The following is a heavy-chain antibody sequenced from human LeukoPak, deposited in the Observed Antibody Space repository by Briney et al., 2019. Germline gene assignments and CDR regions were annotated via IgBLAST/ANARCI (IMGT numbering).Heavy chain of an antibody. CDR3: AKVGDDWDSDY. J-gene: IGHJ4*02. CDR2: ISYDGSNK. D-gene: IGHD5-12*01. CDR1: GFTLSSYA. Sequence: GGSLRLSCAASGFTLSSYAMHWVRQAPGKGLEWVALISYDGSNKYYADSVKGRFTISRDNSKNTLYLQMNSLRAEDSALYYCAKVGDDWDSDYWGQGTLVTVSS. V-gene: IGHV3-30*04.